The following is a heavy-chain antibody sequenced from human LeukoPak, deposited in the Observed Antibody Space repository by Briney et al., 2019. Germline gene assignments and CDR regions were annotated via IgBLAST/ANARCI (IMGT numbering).Heavy chain of an antibody. V-gene: IGHV4-30-2*01. J-gene: IGHJ5*02. D-gene: IGHD3-3*01. CDR2: IYHSGST. Sequence: SQTLSLTCAVSGGSISSGGYSWSWIRQPPGKGLEWIGYIYHSGSTYYNPSLKSRVTISVDTSKNQFSLKLSSVTAADTAVYYCARDAVDYDFWSGYYLYGWFDPWGQGTLVTVSS. CDR3: ARDAVDYDFWSGYYLYGWFDP. CDR1: GGSISSGGYS.